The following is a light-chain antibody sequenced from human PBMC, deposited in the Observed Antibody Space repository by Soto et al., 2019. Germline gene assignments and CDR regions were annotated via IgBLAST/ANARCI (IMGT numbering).Light chain of an antibody. CDR2: DAS. CDR1: QSVSSF. J-gene: IGKJ1*01. V-gene: IGKV3-11*01. Sequence: EIVLTQSPATLSLSPWERATLSCRASQSVSSFLGWYQQKPGQAPRLLIYDASNSAPGIPARFSGSGSGTDFALTISILESEDFAVYYCQQRISWTVGQGTKVEIK. CDR3: QQRISWT.